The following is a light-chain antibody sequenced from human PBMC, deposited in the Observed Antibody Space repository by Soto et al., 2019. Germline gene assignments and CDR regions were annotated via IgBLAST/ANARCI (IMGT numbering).Light chain of an antibody. CDR3: QQYKNWPL. CDR1: QSITGSY. J-gene: IGKJ5*01. Sequence: NVLTQSPGTLSLSPGERATVSCRASQSITGSYLAWYQQTPGQAPSLLIYGVSTRATGVPVRFSGSGSGTEFTLTISSLQSEDFAVYYCQQYKNWPLFGQGTRLEIK. CDR2: GVS. V-gene: IGKV3-15*01.